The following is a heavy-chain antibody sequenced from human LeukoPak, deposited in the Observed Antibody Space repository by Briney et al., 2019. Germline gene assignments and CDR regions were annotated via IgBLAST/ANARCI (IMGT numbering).Heavy chain of an antibody. V-gene: IGHV4-34*01. J-gene: IGHJ4*02. CDR2: INHSGST. CDR3: ASSSSWYGGDY. CDR1: GGSFSGYY. D-gene: IGHD6-13*01. Sequence: PSETLSLTCAVYGGSFSGYYWSWIRQPPGKGLEWIGEINHSGSTNYNPSLKSRVTISVDTSKNQFSLKLSSVTAAGTAVYYCASSSSWYGGDYWGQGTLVTVSS.